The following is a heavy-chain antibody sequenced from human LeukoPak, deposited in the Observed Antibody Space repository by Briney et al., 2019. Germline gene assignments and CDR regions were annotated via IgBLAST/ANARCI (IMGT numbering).Heavy chain of an antibody. J-gene: IGHJ4*02. CDR1: GFTFSSYS. CDR3: AVYCSSTICYGVDY. V-gene: IGHV3-48*04. D-gene: IGHD2-2*01. CDR2: ISDDSSTI. Sequence: GGSLRLPCAASGFTFSSYSMNWVRQAPGKGLEWVSYISDDSSTIYYADSVKGRFTISRDNAKNSLYVQMNSLRGEDTAVYYCAVYCSSTICYGVDYWGQGTLVTVSS.